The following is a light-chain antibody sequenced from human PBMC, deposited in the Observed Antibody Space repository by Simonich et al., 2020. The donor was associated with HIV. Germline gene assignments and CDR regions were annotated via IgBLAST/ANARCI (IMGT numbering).Light chain of an antibody. Sequence: QSALTQPASVSGSPGQSNTISCTGTSRDINTYNYLSWYQQHPGKAPKLMIYEGSKRPSGVSNRFSGSKSGNTASLAISGLQSEDEADYYCAAWDDSLNGPVFGGGTKLTVL. CDR2: EGS. J-gene: IGLJ2*01. CDR1: SRDINTYNY. V-gene: IGLV2-14*01. CDR3: AAWDDSLNGPV.